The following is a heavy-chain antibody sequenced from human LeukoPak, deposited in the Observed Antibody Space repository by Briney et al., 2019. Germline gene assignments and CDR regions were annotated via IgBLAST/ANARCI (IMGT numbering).Heavy chain of an antibody. D-gene: IGHD1-14*01. J-gene: IGHJ3*02. V-gene: IGHV4-59*01. Sequence: KPSETLSLTCTVSGGSISSYYWSWIRQPPGKGLEWIGYIYYSGSTNYNPSLKSRVTISVDTSKNQFSLKLSSVTAADTAVYYCARHSPRKDAFDIWGQGTMVTVSS. CDR3: ARHSPRKDAFDI. CDR1: GGSISSYY. CDR2: IYYSGST.